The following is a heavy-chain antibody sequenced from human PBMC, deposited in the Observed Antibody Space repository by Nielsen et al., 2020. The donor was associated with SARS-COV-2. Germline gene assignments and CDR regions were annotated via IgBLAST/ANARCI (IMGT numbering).Heavy chain of an antibody. CDR2: ISGSGGST. D-gene: IGHD1-26*01. CDR3: AKAGPGQSGSYHYYYGMDV. J-gene: IGHJ6*02. V-gene: IGHV3-23*01. CDR1: GFTFSSYA. Sequence: GGSLRLSCAASGFTFSSYAMSWVRQAPGKGLEWVSAISGSGGSTYYADSVKGRFTISRDNSKNTLYLQMNSLRAEDTAVYYCAKAGPGQSGSYHYYYGMDVWGQGTTVTVSS.